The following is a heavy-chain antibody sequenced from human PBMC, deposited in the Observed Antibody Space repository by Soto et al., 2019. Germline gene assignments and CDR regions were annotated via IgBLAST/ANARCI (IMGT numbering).Heavy chain of an antibody. D-gene: IGHD3-3*01. CDR2: LWYDGTTK. J-gene: IGHJ4*02. Sequence: QVQLVESGGGVVQPGRSLTLSCATSGFTFNSYGMHWVRQAPGKGLEWVAVLWYDGTTKYYTDSVKGRFAISRDSSKNTLYLQMNSLRLEDSAVYYCARGGRPEWLAFDSWGQGTPVTVSS. V-gene: IGHV3-33*01. CDR1: GFTFNSYG. CDR3: ARGGRPEWLAFDS.